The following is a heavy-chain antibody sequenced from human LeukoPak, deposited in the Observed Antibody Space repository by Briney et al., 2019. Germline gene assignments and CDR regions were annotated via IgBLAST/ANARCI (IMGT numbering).Heavy chain of an antibody. V-gene: IGHV4-59*12. CDR2: IYYSGST. CDR1: GGSISSYY. D-gene: IGHD6-19*01. CDR3: ARGIQWLVLFDY. Sequence: PSETLSLTCTVSGGSISSYYWSWIRQPPGKGLEWIGYIYYSGSTNYNPSLKSRVTISVDTSKNQFSLKLSSVTAADTAVYYCARGIQWLVLFDYWGQGTLVTVSS. J-gene: IGHJ4*02.